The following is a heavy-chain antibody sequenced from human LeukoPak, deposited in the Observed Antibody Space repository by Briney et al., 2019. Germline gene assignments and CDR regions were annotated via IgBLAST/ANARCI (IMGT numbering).Heavy chain of an antibody. CDR2: IPASGGST. D-gene: IGHD6-13*01. Sequence: GGSLRLSCAASGFSFSSNVMIWVRQAPGKGLEWVSSIPASGGSTYYADSVKGRFTISRDNSKNSLYLQMNSLRAEDTAVYYCARVTGYSSSWYYDYWGQGTLVTVSS. V-gene: IGHV3-23*01. CDR3: ARVTGYSSSWYYDY. J-gene: IGHJ4*02. CDR1: GFSFSSNV.